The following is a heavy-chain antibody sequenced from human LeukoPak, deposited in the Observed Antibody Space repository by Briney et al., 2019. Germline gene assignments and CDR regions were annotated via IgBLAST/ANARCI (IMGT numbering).Heavy chain of an antibody. J-gene: IGHJ4*02. D-gene: IGHD3-3*01. CDR3: ARGRYYDFWSGYSLFDY. CDR2: MNPNSGNT. CDR1: GYTSTSYD. Sequence: ASVKVSCKASGYTSTSYDINWVRQATGQGLEWMGWMNPNSGNTGYAQKFQGRVTMTRNTSISTAYMELSSLRSEDTAVYYCARGRYYDFWSGYSLFDYWGQGTLVTVSS. V-gene: IGHV1-8*01.